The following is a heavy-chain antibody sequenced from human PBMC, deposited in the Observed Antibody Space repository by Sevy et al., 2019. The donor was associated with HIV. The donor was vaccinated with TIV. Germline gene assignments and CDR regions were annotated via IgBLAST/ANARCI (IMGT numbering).Heavy chain of an antibody. D-gene: IGHD2-2*01. V-gene: IGHV3-9*01. J-gene: IGHJ4*02. CDR1: GFTFDDYA. CDR2: INWNSGSI. Sequence: GGSLRLSCAASGFTFDDYAMHWVRQTPGKGLEWVSGINWNSGSIAYADSVKGRFTISRDNAKNSLYLQMNSLRAEDTAVYYCARGPWDIVVVPADYWGQGTLVTVSS. CDR3: ARGPWDIVVVPADY.